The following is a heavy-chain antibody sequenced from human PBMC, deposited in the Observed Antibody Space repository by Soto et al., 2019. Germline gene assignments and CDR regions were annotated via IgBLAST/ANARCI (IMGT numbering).Heavy chain of an antibody. Sequence: QVQLVQSGAEVKKPGSSVKVSCKASGGTFSSYAISWVRQAPGQGLEWMGGIIPIFGTANYAQKFQGRVTITADESRSTAYMELSSLRSEDTAVYYCARGGDIVVVVAATDHNWFDPWGQGTLVTVSS. CDR2: IIPIFGTA. CDR1: GGTFSSYA. D-gene: IGHD2-15*01. CDR3: ARGGDIVVVVAATDHNWFDP. J-gene: IGHJ5*02. V-gene: IGHV1-69*12.